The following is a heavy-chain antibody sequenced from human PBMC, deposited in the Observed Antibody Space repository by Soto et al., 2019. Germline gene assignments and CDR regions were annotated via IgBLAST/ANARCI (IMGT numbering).Heavy chain of an antibody. J-gene: IGHJ5*02. CDR1: GFPFSSRA. D-gene: IGHD2-15*01. CDR2: ISGSGTIT. V-gene: IGHV3-23*01. CDR3: AEWARYCSGADCRA. Sequence: EVQLLESGGGLVQSGGSRRLSCAGSGFPFSSRAMSWVRQAPGKGLERVSAISGSGTITYYADSVKGRFTISRDTSKNTLYLQMKSLRADDTAVYYCAEWARYCSGADCRAWGQGTLVTVSS.